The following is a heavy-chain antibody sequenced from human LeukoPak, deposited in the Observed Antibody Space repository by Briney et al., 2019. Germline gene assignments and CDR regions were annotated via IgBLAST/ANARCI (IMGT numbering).Heavy chain of an antibody. CDR2: INAGNGNT. D-gene: IGHD2/OR15-2a*01. J-gene: IGHJ6*02. Sequence: ASVKVSCKASGYTFTNYAIHWVRQAPGQRLVWMAWINAGNGNTKYSQKFQARVTITRDTSASTAYMELSSLRSEDTAVYYCARSIIIVPNTSYYYYYMDVWGQGTTVTVSS. CDR1: GYTFTNYA. CDR3: ARSIIIVPNTSYYYYYMDV. V-gene: IGHV1-3*01.